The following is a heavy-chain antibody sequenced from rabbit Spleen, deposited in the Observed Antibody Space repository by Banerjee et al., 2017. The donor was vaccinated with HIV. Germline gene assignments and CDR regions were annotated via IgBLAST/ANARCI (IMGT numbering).Heavy chain of an antibody. Sequence: QSLEESGGDLVKPGASLALTCKASGFSFSSSDYICWVRQAPGKGLEWIACIYVGSGGGTKYPSWAKGRFTISKTSSTTVTLQMASLTVADTATYFCARAGEGGDGYLNLWGPGTLVTVS. D-gene: IGHD5-1*01. CDR2: IYVGSGGGT. V-gene: IGHV1S40*01. CDR1: GFSFSSSDY. CDR3: ARAGEGGDGYLNL. J-gene: IGHJ4*01.